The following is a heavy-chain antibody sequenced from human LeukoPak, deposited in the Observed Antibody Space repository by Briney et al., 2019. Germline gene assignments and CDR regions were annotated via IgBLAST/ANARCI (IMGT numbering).Heavy chain of an antibody. CDR3: AKGGISTIVRGVIGYMDV. D-gene: IGHD3-10*01. CDR1: GFTVSRNY. CDR2: IYSGGSK. Sequence: GGSLRLSCAASGFTVSRNYMSWVRQAPGKGLEWVSVIYSGGSKYYADSVKGRFTISRDNSKNTLYLQMSSLRAEDTAVYYCAKGGISTIVRGVIGYMDVWGKGTTVTISS. J-gene: IGHJ6*03. V-gene: IGHV3-53*01.